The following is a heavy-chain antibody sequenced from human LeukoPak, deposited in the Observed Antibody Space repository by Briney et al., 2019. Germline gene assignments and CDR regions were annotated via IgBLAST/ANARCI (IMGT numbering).Heavy chain of an antibody. CDR1: GGTLSTNNFY. V-gene: IGHV4-39*01. J-gene: IGHJ4*02. D-gene: IGHD3-10*01. Sequence: SETLSLACNVSGGTLSTNNFYWVWIRQSPGQGLEWIASLFHTGVTYYNPSLNGRVTISVDTSKNQFYLKMTSVTAADTSVYYCATLITMVRGVRYYFDSWGQGTLVTVSS. CDR3: ATLITMVRGVRYYFDS. CDR2: LFHTGVT.